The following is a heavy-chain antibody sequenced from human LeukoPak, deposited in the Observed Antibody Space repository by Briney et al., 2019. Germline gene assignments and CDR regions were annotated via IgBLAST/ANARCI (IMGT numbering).Heavy chain of an antibody. CDR1: GFTFSSYT. J-gene: IGHJ4*02. V-gene: IGHV3-21*01. CDR3: ARDGQMATTTGYFDY. CDR2: ISSSSTYI. Sequence: GGSPRLSCAASGFTFSSYTMNWVRQAPGKGLEWVSSISSSSTYIYYADSVKGRFTISRDNAKNSLYLQMNSLRAEDTAVYSCARDGQMATTTGYFDYWGQGTLVTVSS. D-gene: IGHD5-24*01.